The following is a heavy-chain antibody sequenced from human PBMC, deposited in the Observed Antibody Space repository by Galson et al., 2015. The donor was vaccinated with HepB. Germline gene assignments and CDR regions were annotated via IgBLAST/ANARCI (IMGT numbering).Heavy chain of an antibody. CDR3: ARDSYGDHRSYWYFDL. Sequence: SLRLSCAASGFTFSSYWMSWVRPAPGKGLEWVANIKQDGSEKYYVDSVKGRFTISRDNAKNSLYLQMNSLRAEDTAVYYCARDSYGDHRSYWYFDLWGRGTLVTVSS. CDR2: IKQDGSEK. CDR1: GFTFSSYW. V-gene: IGHV3-7*01. J-gene: IGHJ2*01. D-gene: IGHD4-17*01.